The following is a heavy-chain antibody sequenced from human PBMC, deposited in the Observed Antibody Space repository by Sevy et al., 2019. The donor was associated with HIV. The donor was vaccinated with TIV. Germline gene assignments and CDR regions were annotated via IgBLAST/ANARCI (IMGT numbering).Heavy chain of an antibody. CDR2: IYYSGST. CDR3: ARGMGYDFWSGYSLYYGMDV. V-gene: IGHV4-59*01. D-gene: IGHD3-3*01. J-gene: IGHJ6*02. CDR1: GGSISSYY. Sequence: SETLSLTCTVSGGSISSYYWSWIRQPPGKGLKWIGYIYYSGSTNYNPSLKSRVTISVDTSKNQFSLKLSSVTAADTAVYYCARGMGYDFWSGYSLYYGMDVWGQRTTVTVSS.